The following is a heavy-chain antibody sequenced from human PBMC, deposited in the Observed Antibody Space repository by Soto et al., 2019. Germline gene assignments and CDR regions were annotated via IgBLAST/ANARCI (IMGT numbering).Heavy chain of an antibody. CDR2: INHSGST. CDR1: GGSFSGYY. V-gene: IGHV4-34*01. CDR3: ARLDYDFWSGRFGDY. D-gene: IGHD3-3*01. Sequence: LSLTCAVYGGSFSGYYWSWIRQPPGKGLEWIGEINHSGSTNYNPSLKSRVTISVDTSKNQFSLKLSSVTAADTAVYYCARLDYDFWSGRFGDYWGQGTLVTVSS. J-gene: IGHJ4*02.